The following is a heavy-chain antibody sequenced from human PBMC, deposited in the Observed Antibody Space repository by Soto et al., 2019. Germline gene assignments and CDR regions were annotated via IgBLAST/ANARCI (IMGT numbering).Heavy chain of an antibody. CDR2: SSYDGRET. V-gene: IGHV3-30*03. D-gene: IGHD3-10*01. CDR3: ARDSGWPILNFDN. CDR1: DFDFSSYG. Sequence: GSLRRSGAASDFDFSSYGIHWVRQAPGKGLEWVAASSYDGRETFYADSAKGRFTVSKEMSKNTAFLQMNALRHEDTAVYFCARDSGWPILNFDNWGQGTPVTVSS. J-gene: IGHJ4*02.